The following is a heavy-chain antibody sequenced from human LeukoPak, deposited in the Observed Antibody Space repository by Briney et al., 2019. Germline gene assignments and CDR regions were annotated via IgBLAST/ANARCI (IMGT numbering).Heavy chain of an antibody. CDR2: ISYDGSNK. D-gene: IGHD5-24*01. CDR3: AKTRGPAYFDY. CDR1: GFTFSSYG. J-gene: IGHJ4*02. V-gene: IGHV3-30*18. Sequence: PGGSLRLSCAASGFTFSSYGMHWVRQAPGKGLEWVAVISYDGSNKYYADSVKGRFTISRDNSKNTLYLQMNSLRAEDTAVYYCAKTRGPAYFDYWSQGTLATVSS.